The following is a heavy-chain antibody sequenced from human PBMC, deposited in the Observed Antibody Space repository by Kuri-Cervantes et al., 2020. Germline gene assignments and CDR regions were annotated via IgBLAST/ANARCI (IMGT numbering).Heavy chain of an antibody. CDR2: ISVSSAST. V-gene: IGHV3-23*01. CDR3: AKQWGRGYVSAQTHFFDH. CDR1: GFTFSDYY. J-gene: IGHJ4*01. Sequence: GGSLRLSCAASGFTFSDYYMSWIRQAPGKGLQWVSAISVSSASTYYAKSVEGRFTVSRDNSRNTLYLQMDNLRTEDSAIYYCAKQWGRGYVSAQTHFFDHWGHGTQVTVSS. D-gene: IGHD2-15*01.